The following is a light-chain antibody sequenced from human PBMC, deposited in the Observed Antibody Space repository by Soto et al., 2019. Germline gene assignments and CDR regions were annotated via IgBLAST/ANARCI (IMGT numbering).Light chain of an antibody. V-gene: IGLV2-8*01. CDR1: YSDIGGYNS. CDR2: EVN. J-gene: IGLJ3*02. Sequence: QSVLTQPASVSGSPGQSITISCTGTYSDIGGYNSVSWYQQHPGKAPRLMIYEVNKRPSGVPDRFSGSKSGYTASLTVSGLQTEDEAFYYCSSSAGIYHYLVFGGGTKLTVL. CDR3: SSSAGIYHYLV.